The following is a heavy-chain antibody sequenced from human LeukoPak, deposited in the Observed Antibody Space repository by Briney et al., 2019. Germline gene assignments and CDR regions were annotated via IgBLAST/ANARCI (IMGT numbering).Heavy chain of an antibody. CDR3: ASGSAIFGVVSRGEFVY. CDR1: GYTLTELS. CDR2: FDPEDGEA. V-gene: IGHV1-24*01. J-gene: IGHJ4*02. D-gene: IGHD3-3*01. Sequence: ASVKVSCKVSGYTLTELSMHWVRQAPGKGLEWMGGFDPEDGEAIYAQKFQGRVTMTEDTSTDTAYVELSSLRSEDTAVYYCASGSAIFGVVSRGEFVYWGQGTLVTVSS.